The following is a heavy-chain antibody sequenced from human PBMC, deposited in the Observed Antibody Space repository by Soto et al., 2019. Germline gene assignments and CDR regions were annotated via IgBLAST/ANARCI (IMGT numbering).Heavy chain of an antibody. CDR3: AKHSGYDHYYGMDV. CDR1: ILSFDICA. V-gene: IGHV3-23*01. CDR2: TTGSGGTA. D-gene: IGHD5-12*01. Sequence: EVQLLESGGGLVQPGGSLRLSCAASILSFDICAMSWVRQAPGKGLEWVSATTGSGGTAYYAGSVKGRFTISRDNSKNTLYLQMDSLRAEDTAVYYCAKHSGYDHYYGMDVWGQGTTVTVSS. J-gene: IGHJ6*02.